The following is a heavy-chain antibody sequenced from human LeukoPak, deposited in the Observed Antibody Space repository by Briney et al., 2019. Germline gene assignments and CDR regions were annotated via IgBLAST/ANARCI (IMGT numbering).Heavy chain of an antibody. V-gene: IGHV3-20*04. CDR3: ARLLYGSGSYYMDV. J-gene: IGHJ6*03. Sequence: GGSLRLSCAASGFTFDDYGMSWVRQAPGKGLEWVSGINWNGGSTGYADSVKGRFTISRDHAKNSLYLQMNSLRAEDTALYYCARLLYGSGSYYMDVWGKGTTVTVSS. D-gene: IGHD3-10*01. CDR2: INWNGGST. CDR1: GFTFDDYG.